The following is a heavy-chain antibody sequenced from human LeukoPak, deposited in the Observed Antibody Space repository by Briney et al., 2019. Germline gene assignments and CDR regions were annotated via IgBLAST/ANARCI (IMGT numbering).Heavy chain of an antibody. V-gene: IGHV3-48*04. CDR2: ISGTTDTI. CDR1: GFTFSSFT. Sequence: GGSLRLSCAATGFTFSSFTMNWVRQAPGKGLERVSSISGTTDTIYYADSVKGRFTISRNNANNSVSLQMNSLRPEDTAVYFCARRRVLSVARALDYWGQGTLVTVSS. J-gene: IGHJ4*02. D-gene: IGHD4/OR15-4a*01. CDR3: ARRRVLSVARALDY.